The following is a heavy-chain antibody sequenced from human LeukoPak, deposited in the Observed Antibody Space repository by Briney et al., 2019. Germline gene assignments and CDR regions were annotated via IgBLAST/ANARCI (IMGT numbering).Heavy chain of an antibody. CDR1: GFTFSSYA. V-gene: IGHV3-64*01. CDR2: ISSNGGST. Sequence: GSLRLSCAASGFTFSSYAMHWVRQAPGKGLEYVSAISSNGGSTYYANSVKGRFTISRDNSKNTLYLQMGSLRAEDMAVYYCARVFPAATYGMDVWGQGTTVTVSS. J-gene: IGHJ6*02. CDR3: ARVFPAATYGMDV. D-gene: IGHD2-2*01.